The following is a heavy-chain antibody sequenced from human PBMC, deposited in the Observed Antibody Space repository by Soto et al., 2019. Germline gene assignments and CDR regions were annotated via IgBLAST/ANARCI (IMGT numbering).Heavy chain of an antibody. CDR3: ARVRAAGDDYGMDV. D-gene: IGHD6-13*01. J-gene: IGHJ6*02. CDR2: IYYSGST. CDR1: GGSISSGDYY. Sequence: NPSETLSLTCTVSGGSISSGDYYWSWIRQPPGKGLEWIGYIYYSGSTYYNPSLKSRVTISVDTSKNQFSLKLSSVTAADTAVYYCARVRAAGDDYGMDVWGQGTTVTVSS. V-gene: IGHV4-30-4*01.